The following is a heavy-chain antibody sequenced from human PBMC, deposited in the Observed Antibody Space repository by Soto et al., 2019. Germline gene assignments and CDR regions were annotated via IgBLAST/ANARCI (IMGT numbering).Heavy chain of an antibody. V-gene: IGHV3-30-3*01. CDR3: ARGGGYEPDY. Sequence: VQLLESGGDLVQPGGSLRLSCAASGFTFSSYAMHWVRQAPGKGLEWVAVISYDGSNKYYADSVKGRFTISRDNSKNTLYLQMNSLRAEDTAVYYCARGGGYEPDYWGQGTLVTVSS. CDR2: ISYDGSNK. D-gene: IGHD5-12*01. J-gene: IGHJ4*02. CDR1: GFTFSSYA.